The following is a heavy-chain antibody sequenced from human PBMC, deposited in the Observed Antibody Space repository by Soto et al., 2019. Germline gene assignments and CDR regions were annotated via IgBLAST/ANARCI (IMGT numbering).Heavy chain of an antibody. V-gene: IGHV3-30*03. CDR3: ATRGDCSGGSCYSENFDY. J-gene: IGHJ4*02. CDR1: GFTFSSYG. D-gene: IGHD2-15*01. CDR2: ISYDGSNK. Sequence: VQLVESGGGVVQPGRSLRLSCAASGFTFSSYGMHWVRQAPGKGLEWVAVISYDGSNKYYADSVKGRFTISRDNSKNTLYLQMNSLRAEDTAVYYCATRGDCSGGSCYSENFDYWGQGTLVTVSS.